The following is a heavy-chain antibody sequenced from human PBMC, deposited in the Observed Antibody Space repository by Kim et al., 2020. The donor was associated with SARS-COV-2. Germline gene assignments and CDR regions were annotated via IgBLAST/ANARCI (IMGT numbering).Heavy chain of an antibody. Sequence: GGSLRLSCAASGFTFSSYWMSWVRQAPGKGLEWVANIKQDGSEKYYVDSVRGRFTISRDNAKNSLYLQMNSLRAEDTAVYYCARDPPLLWFGKIDWYFDLWGRGSLVTVSS. CDR2: IKQDGSEK. D-gene: IGHD3-10*01. CDR3: ARDPPLLWFGKIDWYFDL. V-gene: IGHV3-7*05. CDR1: GFTFSSYW. J-gene: IGHJ2*01.